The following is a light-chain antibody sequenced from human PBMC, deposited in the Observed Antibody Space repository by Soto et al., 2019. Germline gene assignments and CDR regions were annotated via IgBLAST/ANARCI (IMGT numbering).Light chain of an antibody. V-gene: IGKV1-5*03. CDR2: NAS. Sequence: DIQMTQSPSTLPASVGDRVTITCRASQTIGNWLAWYQQKPGKVPKLLIYNASTLESGAPSRFSGSGSGTEFTLTISSLQPDDLATYYCQQCNLYWTFGQGTKVDIK. CDR1: QTIGNW. CDR3: QQCNLYWT. J-gene: IGKJ1*01.